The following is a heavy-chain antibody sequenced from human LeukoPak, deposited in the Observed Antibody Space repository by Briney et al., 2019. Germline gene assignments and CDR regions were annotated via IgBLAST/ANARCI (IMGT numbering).Heavy chain of an antibody. V-gene: IGHV4-4*02. CDR3: AREGGFYRPLDF. Sequence: PSETLSLTCGVSGGSVSSTTWWTWIRQPPGKGLEWIGEVHLDGRTNFNPSLKSRLTMSVDMSENHVSLKLSSVTAADTAVYYCAREGGFYRPLDFSGQGT. J-gene: IGHJ4*01. D-gene: IGHD6-25*01. CDR1: GGSVSSTTW. CDR2: VHLDGRT.